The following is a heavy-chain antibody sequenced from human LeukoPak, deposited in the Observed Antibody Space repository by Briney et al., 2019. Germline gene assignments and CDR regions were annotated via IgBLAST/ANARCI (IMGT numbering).Heavy chain of an antibody. CDR3: ARVGASSSSWYYFDY. J-gene: IGHJ4*02. CDR2: IYYSGST. CDR1: GGSISSYY. V-gene: IGHV4-59*01. D-gene: IGHD6-13*01. Sequence: PSETLSLTCTVSGGSISSYYWSWIRQPPGKGLEWIGYIYYSGSTNYNPSLESRVTISVDTSKRRFSLKLSSVTAADTAVYYCARVGASSSSWYYFDYWGQGTLVTVSS.